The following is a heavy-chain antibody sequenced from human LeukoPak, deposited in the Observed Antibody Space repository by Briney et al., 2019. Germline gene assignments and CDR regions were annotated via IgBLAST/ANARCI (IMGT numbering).Heavy chain of an antibody. J-gene: IGHJ4*02. D-gene: IGHD3-10*01. Sequence: GGSLRLSCAASGFTFGSYAMSWVRQAPGKGLEWVSSISSKSSYLYYADSVKGRFTISRDNAKNSLYLQMNSLRVEDTAVYYCARSNSGSSDYWGQGTLVSVSS. CDR3: ARSNSGSSDY. CDR1: GFTFGSYA. CDR2: ISSKSSYL. V-gene: IGHV3-21*06.